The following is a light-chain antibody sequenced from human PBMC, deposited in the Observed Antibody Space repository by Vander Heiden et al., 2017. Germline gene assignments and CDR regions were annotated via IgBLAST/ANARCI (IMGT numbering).Light chain of an antibody. CDR3: QAWDSSNVV. V-gene: IGLV3-1*01. J-gene: IGLJ2*01. CDR1: KLGDKY. CDR2: QDS. Sequence: SYELTQPPSASVSPGQPASITCSGDKLGDKYACWYQQKPGQSPVLVIYQDSKRPSGIPERFSGSSSGNTATLTISGTQAMDEADYYCQAWDSSNVVFGGGTKLTVL.